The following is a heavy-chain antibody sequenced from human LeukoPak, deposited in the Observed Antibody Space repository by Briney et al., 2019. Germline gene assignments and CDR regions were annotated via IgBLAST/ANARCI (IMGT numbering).Heavy chain of an antibody. J-gene: IGHJ3*02. V-gene: IGHV4-61*01. CDR3: ARDNGRQTGDLFAFDI. D-gene: IGHD7-27*01. CDR2: IYYSGST. Sequence: PSETLSLTCTVSGGSVNSGSYYWSWIRQPPGKGLEWIGYIYYSGSTNYNPSLKSRVTISVDTSKNQFSLKLSSVTAADTAVYYCARDNGRQTGDLFAFDIWGQGTMVTVSS. CDR1: GGSVNSGSYY.